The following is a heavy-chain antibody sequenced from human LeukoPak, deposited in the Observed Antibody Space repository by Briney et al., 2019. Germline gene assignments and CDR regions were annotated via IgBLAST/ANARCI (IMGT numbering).Heavy chain of an antibody. CDR3: ARELERWPSPFDY. J-gene: IGHJ4*02. V-gene: IGHV1-46*01. Sequence: ASVKVSCKASGLTFISYYIHWGRQAPGQGLEWMGIINPSGGSTGYAQKFQDRVTMTRDMSTSTVYMELSSLRSEDTAVYYCARELERWPSPFDYWGQGTLVTVSS. D-gene: IGHD1-1*01. CDR1: GLTFISYY. CDR2: INPSGGST.